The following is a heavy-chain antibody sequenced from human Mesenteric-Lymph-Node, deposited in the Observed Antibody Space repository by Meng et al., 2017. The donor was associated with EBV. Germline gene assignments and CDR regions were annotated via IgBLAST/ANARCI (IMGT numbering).Heavy chain of an antibody. CDR2: IYHGGST. J-gene: IGHJ2*01. V-gene: IGHV4-4*02. D-gene: IGHD1-26*01. Sequence: QVQAEESGPGLVRPSGTLSLTCFVSGGSISSSNWWSWVRQSPGKGLEWIGEIYHGGSTNYNPSLKSRVTMSVDKSQNQFSLKLTSVTAADRAIYYCARGEIVRGEWYFDLWGRGTLVTVSS. CDR3: ARGEIVRGEWYFDL. CDR1: GGSISSSNW.